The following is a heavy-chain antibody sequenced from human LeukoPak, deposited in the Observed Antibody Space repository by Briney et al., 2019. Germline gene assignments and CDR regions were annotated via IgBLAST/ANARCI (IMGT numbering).Heavy chain of an antibody. CDR1: GDSIRPYY. CDR3: ARGKGYFDY. Sequence: PSETLSLTCTVSGDSIRPYYGSWIRQPPGRGLVSIGYIYYSGSTNYSPSLKSRVTVSVETSKKQFSLKLNSVTAADTAVYYCARGKGYFDYWGQGTLVTVYS. J-gene: IGHJ4*02. CDR2: IYYSGST. V-gene: IGHV4-59*01.